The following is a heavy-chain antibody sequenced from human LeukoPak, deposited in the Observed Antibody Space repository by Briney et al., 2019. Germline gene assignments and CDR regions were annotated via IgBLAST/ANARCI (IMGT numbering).Heavy chain of an antibody. D-gene: IGHD5-24*01. J-gene: IGHJ4*02. CDR2: IGSDGTNK. CDR1: AFTFSTYA. V-gene: IGHV3-30*02. CDR3: AKGLRDGSNKYFDT. Sequence: GGSLRLSCAASAFTFSTYAMHWVRQAPGEGREWVVFIGSDGTNKHHGDAVKGRFTISRDNSKNTLYLQMNSLRPEDTAVYYCAKGLRDGSNKYFDTWGQGTLVTVSS.